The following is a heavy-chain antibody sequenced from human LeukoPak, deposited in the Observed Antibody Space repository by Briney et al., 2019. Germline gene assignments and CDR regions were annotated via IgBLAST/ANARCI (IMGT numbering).Heavy chain of an antibody. CDR2: IYHSGST. D-gene: IGHD5-18*01. CDR1: GYSISSGYY. V-gene: IGHV4-38-2*01. CDR3: ARGRSPSGYSYGYFGY. J-gene: IGHJ4*02. Sequence: KPSETLSLTCAVSGYSISSGYYWGWIRQPPGKGLEWIGSIYHSGSTYYNPSLKSRVTISVDTSKNQFSLKLSSVTAADTAVYYCARGRSPSGYSYGYFGYWGQGTLVTVSS.